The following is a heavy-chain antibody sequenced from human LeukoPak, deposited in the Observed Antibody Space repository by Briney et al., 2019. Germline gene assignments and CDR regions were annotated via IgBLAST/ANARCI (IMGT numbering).Heavy chain of an antibody. CDR3: ARDVIAAADWVAFDI. Sequence: GGSLRLSCAASGFTFSSCSMNWVRQAPGKGLEWVSSISSSSSYIYYADSVKGRFTISRDNAKNSLCLQMNSLRAEDTAVYYCARDVIAAADWVAFDIWGQGTMVTVSS. V-gene: IGHV3-21*01. D-gene: IGHD6-13*01. CDR1: GFTFSSCS. J-gene: IGHJ3*02. CDR2: ISSSSSYI.